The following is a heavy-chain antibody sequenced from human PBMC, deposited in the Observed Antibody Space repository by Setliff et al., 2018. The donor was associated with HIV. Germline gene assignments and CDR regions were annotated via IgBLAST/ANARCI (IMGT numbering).Heavy chain of an antibody. V-gene: IGHV3-33*06. D-gene: IGHD3-22*01. J-gene: IGHJ4*02. CDR1: GFTFSSYA. CDR2: IWYDGSEK. CDR3: AKAPGWLFLSHY. Sequence: GGSLRLSCAASGFTFSSYAMHWVRQAPGKGLEWVAVIWYDGSEKHYADSVKGRFTISRDNSKNTLYLQMNSLRVEDTAIYYCAKAPGWLFLSHYWGQGTLVTVSS.